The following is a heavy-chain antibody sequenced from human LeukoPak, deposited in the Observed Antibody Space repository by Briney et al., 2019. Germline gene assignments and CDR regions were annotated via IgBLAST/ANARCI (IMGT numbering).Heavy chain of an antibody. J-gene: IGHJ4*02. D-gene: IGHD3-10*01. CDR3: ARGFLVRGVHGY. Sequence: SETLSLTCAVYGGSFSGYYWSWIRQPPGKGLEWMGEINHSGSTNYNPSLKSRVTISVDTSKNQFSLKLSSVTAADTAVYYCARGFLVRGVHGYWGQGTLVTVSS. V-gene: IGHV4-34*01. CDR1: GGSFSGYY. CDR2: INHSGST.